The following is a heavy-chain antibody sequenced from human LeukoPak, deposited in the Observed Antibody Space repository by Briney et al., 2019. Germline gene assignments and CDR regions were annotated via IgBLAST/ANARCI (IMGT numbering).Heavy chain of an antibody. J-gene: IGHJ3*02. CDR2: IYSGGST. CDR1: GFTVSSNY. D-gene: IGHD2-2*01. Sequence: AGGSLRLSCAASGFTVSSNYMSWVRQAPGKGLEWVSVIYSGGSTYYADSVKGRFTISRDNSKNTLYLQMNSLRAEDTAVYYCAKDGHCSSASCHDAFDIWGQGTMVTVSS. V-gene: IGHV3-66*01. CDR3: AKDGHCSSASCHDAFDI.